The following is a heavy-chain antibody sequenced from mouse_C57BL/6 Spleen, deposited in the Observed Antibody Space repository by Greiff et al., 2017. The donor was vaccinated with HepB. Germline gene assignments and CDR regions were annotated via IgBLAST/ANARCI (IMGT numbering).Heavy chain of an antibody. V-gene: IGHV5-4*03. CDR2: ISDGGSST. CDR3: ARNYYYGSSYGDFDV. CDR1: GFTFSSYA. J-gene: IGHJ1*03. Sequence: EVKLVESGGGLVKPGGSLKISCAASGFTFSSYAMSWVRQTPEKRLEWVATISDGGSSTYYQDNVKGRFTISRDNAKNNLYLQMSHLKSEDTAMYYCARNYYYGSSYGDFDVWGTGTTVTVSS. D-gene: IGHD1-1*01.